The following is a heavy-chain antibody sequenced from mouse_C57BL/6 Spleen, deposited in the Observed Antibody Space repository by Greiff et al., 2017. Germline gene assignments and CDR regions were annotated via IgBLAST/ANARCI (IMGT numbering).Heavy chain of an antibody. CDR3: AGGGYDFYYYAMDY. Sequence: EVQLVESGPGLVKPSQSLSLTCSVTGYSITSGYYWNWIRQFPGNKLEWMGYISYDGSNNYNPSLKNRISITRDTSKNQFFLKLNSVTTEDTATYYCAGGGYDFYYYAMDYWGQGTSVTVSS. CDR1: GYSITSGYY. CDR2: ISYDGSN. D-gene: IGHD2-4*01. V-gene: IGHV3-6*01. J-gene: IGHJ4*01.